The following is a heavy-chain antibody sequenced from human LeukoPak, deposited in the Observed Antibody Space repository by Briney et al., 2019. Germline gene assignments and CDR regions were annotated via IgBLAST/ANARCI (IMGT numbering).Heavy chain of an antibody. CDR3: ARDKDWNYLNAFDI. J-gene: IGHJ3*02. Sequence: PGGSLRLSCAASGFTFSSYSMNWVRQAPGKGLEWVSSISSSSSYIYYADSVKGRFTISRDNAKNSLYLQMNSLRAEDTAVYYCARDKDWNYLNAFDIWGQGTMVTVSS. D-gene: IGHD1-7*01. CDR1: GFTFSSYS. CDR2: ISSSSSYI. V-gene: IGHV3-21*01.